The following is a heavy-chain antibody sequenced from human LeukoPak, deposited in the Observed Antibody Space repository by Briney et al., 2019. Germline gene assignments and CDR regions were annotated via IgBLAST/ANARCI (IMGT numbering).Heavy chain of an antibody. CDR3: ARAGWIITSGIDY. D-gene: IGHD1-20*01. CDR2: IYHIGST. J-gene: IGHJ4*02. V-gene: IGHV4-38-2*01. CDR1: GYSISRGYY. Sequence: PSETLSLTCGVSGYSISRGYYWAWIRQPPGKGLEWIGTIYHIGSTYYNPSLESRVTISVDTSKNEFSLSLNSVTAADTAVYYCARAGWIITSGIDYWGQGALVTVSS.